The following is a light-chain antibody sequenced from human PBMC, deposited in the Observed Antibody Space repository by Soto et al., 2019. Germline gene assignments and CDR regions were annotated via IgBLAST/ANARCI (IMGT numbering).Light chain of an antibody. CDR3: SSYTSTNTLEV. CDR2: EVS. V-gene: IGLV2-14*01. J-gene: IGLJ3*02. Sequence: QSALTQPASVSGSPGQSITISCTGTSSDVGGYNYVSWYQQHPGKAPKLMIYEVSNRPSGVSNRFSGSKSGNTASLTISGLQAEDEADCYCSSYTSTNTLEVFGGGTKLTVL. CDR1: SSDVGGYNY.